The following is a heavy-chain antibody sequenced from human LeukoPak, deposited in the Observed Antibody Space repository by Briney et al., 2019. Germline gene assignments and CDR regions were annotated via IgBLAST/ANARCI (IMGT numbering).Heavy chain of an antibody. J-gene: IGHJ4*02. V-gene: IGHV1-69*04. D-gene: IGHD5-12*01. CDR2: IIPILGIA. Sequence: GASVKVSCKASGGTFSSYAISWVRQAPGQGLEWMGRIIPILGIANYAQKFQGRVTITADKSTSTAYMELSSLRSEDTAVYYCAREQSDYDFYYFDYWGQGTLVTVSS. CDR1: GGTFSSYA. CDR3: AREQSDYDFYYFDY.